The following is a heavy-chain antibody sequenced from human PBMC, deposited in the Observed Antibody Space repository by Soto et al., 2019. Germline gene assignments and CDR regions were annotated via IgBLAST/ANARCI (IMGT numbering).Heavy chain of an antibody. V-gene: IGHV3-23*01. CDR1: GFTFTSYA. CDR3: AKQGVVVTAIHY. J-gene: IGHJ4*02. CDR2: ISASGARV. D-gene: IGHD2-21*02. Sequence: EVQLLKSGGELVQPGGSLRLSCAASGFTFTSYAMSWVRQAPGKGLEWVSAISASGARVYYADSVEGRFTFSRDKSKTPLYLQTDSLRAEDTAVYYCAKQGVVVTAIHYWGQGTLVPV.